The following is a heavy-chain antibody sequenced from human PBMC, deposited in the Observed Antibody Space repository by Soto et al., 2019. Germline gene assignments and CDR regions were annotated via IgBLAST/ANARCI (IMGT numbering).Heavy chain of an antibody. CDR3: ARENFIAAAGIGFDP. D-gene: IGHD6-13*01. CDR2: IIPIFGTA. Sequence: QVQLVQSGAEVKKPESSVKVSCKASGGTFSSYAISWVRQAPGQGLEWMGGIIPIFGTANYAQKFQGRVTIAADESTSTAYMELSSLRSEDTAVYYCARENFIAAAGIGFDPWGQGTLVTVSS. V-gene: IGHV1-69*01. CDR1: GGTFSSYA. J-gene: IGHJ5*02.